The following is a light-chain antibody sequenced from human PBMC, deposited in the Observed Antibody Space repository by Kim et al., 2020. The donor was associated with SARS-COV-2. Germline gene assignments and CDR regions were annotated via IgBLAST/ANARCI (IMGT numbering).Light chain of an antibody. Sequence: ELTQPPSASGTPGQRVTISCSGSSPNIGSNTVNWYQQLPGTAPKLLMYSNNQRPSGVPDRFSGSKSGTSASLAISGLHSEDEADYYCASWDDSLNGWVFGGGTQLTVL. CDR3: ASWDDSLNGWV. CDR1: SPNIGSNT. CDR2: SNN. V-gene: IGLV1-44*01. J-gene: IGLJ3*02.